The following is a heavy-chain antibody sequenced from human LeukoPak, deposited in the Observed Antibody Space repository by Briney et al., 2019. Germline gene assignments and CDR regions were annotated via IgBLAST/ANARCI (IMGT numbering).Heavy chain of an antibody. D-gene: IGHD6-13*01. CDR3: ARAHTSSWYVDY. CDR1: GGSISSYY. V-gene: IGHV4-59*01. J-gene: IGHJ4*02. Sequence: PSETLSLTCSVSGGSISSYYWSWIRQPPGKGLEWIGYIYSSGSTYYNPSLKSRVTISIDTSENQLSLRLSSVTAADTALYYCARAHTSSWYVDYWGQGTLVTVSS. CDR2: IYSSGST.